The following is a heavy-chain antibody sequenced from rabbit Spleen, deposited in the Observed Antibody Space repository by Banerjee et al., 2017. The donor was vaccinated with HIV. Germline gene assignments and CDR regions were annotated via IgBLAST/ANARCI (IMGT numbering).Heavy chain of an antibody. CDR1: GFDLSSYYY. CDR3: ARASGGATTNSYYFKL. Sequence: QSLEESGGDLVKPGASLTLTCKASGFDLSSYYYMCWVRQAPGKGLEWIACIYTSSSGSTYYASWAKGRFTISKTSSTTVTLQMTSLTAADTATYFCARASGGATTNSYYFKLWGPGTLVTVS. V-gene: IGHV1S40*01. CDR2: IYTSSSGST. J-gene: IGHJ4*01. D-gene: IGHD6-1*01.